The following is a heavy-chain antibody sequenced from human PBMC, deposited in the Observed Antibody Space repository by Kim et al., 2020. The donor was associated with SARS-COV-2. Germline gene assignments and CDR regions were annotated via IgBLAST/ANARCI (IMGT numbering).Heavy chain of an antibody. CDR2: ISGSGSDI. CDR3: AKSRGISPRNAVDV. V-gene: IGHV3-23*01. CDR1: RFIFSDHG. Sequence: GGSLRLSCAASRFIFSDHGMSWVRQAPGKGLEWVSSISGSGSDIYYANSVKGRFTISRDNSKNTLYLQMNSLRVEDTAVYYCAKSRGISPRNAVDVWGQGTTVTVSS. J-gene: IGHJ6*02.